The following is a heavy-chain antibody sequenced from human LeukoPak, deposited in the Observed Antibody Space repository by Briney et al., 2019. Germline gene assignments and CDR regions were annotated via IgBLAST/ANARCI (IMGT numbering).Heavy chain of an antibody. CDR1: GFTFSSYA. CDR2: ISYDGSNK. V-gene: IGHV3-30-3*01. CDR3: ARDPRKFSFDY. Sequence: GGSLRLSCAASGFTFSSYAMHWVRQAPGKGLEWVAVISYDGSNKYYADSVKGRFTISRDNSRNALYLQMNSLRAEDTAVYYCARDPRKFSFDYWGRGTLVTVSS. D-gene: IGHD1-14*01. J-gene: IGHJ4*02.